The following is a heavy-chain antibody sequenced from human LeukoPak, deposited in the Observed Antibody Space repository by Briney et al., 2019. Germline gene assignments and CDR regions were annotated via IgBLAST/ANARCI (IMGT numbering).Heavy chain of an antibody. Sequence: RGESLKISCKGSGYSFTSYWIGWVRQMPGKGLEWMGIIYPGDSDTRYSPSFQGQVTISADKSISTAYLQWSSLKASDTAMYYCARRNIVVVPARPDYYYYYYMDVWGKGTTVTVSS. CDR3: ARRNIVVVPARPDYYYYYYMDV. D-gene: IGHD2-2*01. J-gene: IGHJ6*03. V-gene: IGHV5-51*01. CDR2: IYPGDSDT. CDR1: GYSFTSYW.